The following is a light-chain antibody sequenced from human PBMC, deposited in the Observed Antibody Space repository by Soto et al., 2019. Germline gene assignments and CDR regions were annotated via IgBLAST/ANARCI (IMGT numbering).Light chain of an antibody. V-gene: IGKV3-20*01. CDR1: QSVSRY. Sequence: VLTQSPGTLSLSPGERATLSCRASQSVSRYLVWYQQKPGQAPRLLIYGASSRASGIPDRFSGSGSGTDFTLTINRLGPEDSAVYYCQQFDTSPYTFGQGTQLEIK. CDR3: QQFDTSPYT. J-gene: IGKJ2*01. CDR2: GAS.